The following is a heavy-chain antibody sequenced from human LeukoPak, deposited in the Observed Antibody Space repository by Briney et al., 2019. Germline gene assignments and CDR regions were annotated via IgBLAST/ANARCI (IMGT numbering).Heavy chain of an antibody. CDR1: GGSISSSSYY. CDR2: IYYSGST. J-gene: IGHJ4*02. Sequence: PSETLSLTCTVSGGSISSSSYYWGWIRQPPGKGLEWIGSIYYSGSTYYNPSLKSRVTISVDTSKNQFSLKLSSVTAADTAVYYCARIGGAGYYDILTGYYGGRYYFDYWGQGTLVTVSS. CDR3: ARIGGAGYYDILTGYYGGRYYFDY. V-gene: IGHV4-39*07. D-gene: IGHD3-9*01.